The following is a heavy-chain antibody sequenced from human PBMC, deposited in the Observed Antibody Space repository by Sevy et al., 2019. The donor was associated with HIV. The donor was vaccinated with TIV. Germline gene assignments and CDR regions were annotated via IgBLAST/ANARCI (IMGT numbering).Heavy chain of an antibody. CDR2: ISYSGST. CDR3: ARSRVITGTFDY. V-gene: IGHV4-59*01. CDR1: GGSISGYY. J-gene: IGHJ4*02. D-gene: IGHD1-20*01. Sequence: SETLSLTCTVSGGSISGYYWSWIRQPPGKGLEWIGYISYSGSTNYNPSLKSRVTISVDTSKNEFFLNLSSVTAADTAVYYCARSRVITGTFDYWGQGTLVTVSS.